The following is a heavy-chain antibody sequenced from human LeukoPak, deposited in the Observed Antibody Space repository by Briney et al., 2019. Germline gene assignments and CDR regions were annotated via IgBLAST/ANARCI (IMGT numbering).Heavy chain of an antibody. CDR2: INHSGST. J-gene: IGHJ5*02. Sequence: PSETLSLTCAGYGGSFSGYYWSWIRHPPGKGLQWCGEINHSGSTNYNPFLQSRVTISVDTSKNQFSLQLSSVTAADTAVYYCARFRDPLMGYFSWFDRLGGGALVTVCS. D-gene: IGHD2-8*01. V-gene: IGHV4-34*01. CDR1: GGSFSGYY. CDR3: ARFRDPLMGYFSWFDR.